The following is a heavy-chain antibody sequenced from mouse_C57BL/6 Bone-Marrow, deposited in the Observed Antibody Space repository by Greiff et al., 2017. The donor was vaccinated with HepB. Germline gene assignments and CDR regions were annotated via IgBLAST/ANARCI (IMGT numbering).Heavy chain of an antibody. Sequence: QVQLQQSGPELVKPGASVKISCKASGYAFSSSWMNWVKQRPGKGLEWIGRIYPGDGDTNYNGKFKGKATLTADKSSSTAYMQLSSLTSEDSAVYFCARALYYGSSYGYFDVWGTGTTVTVSS. CDR2: IYPGDGDT. J-gene: IGHJ1*03. D-gene: IGHD1-1*01. CDR1: GYAFSSSW. V-gene: IGHV1-82*01. CDR3: ARALYYGSSYGYFDV.